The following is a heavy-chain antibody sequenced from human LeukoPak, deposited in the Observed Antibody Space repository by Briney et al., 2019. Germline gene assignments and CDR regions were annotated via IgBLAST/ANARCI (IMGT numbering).Heavy chain of an antibody. CDR2: INRGGDT. V-gene: IGHV4-34*01. J-gene: IGHJ4*03. Sequence: SETLSLTCAVYGGSFSGYYWGWIHQPPGKGLGWIGEINRGGDTNYNPFLKSRATISIDTSRNYFSLKLSSVTAADTAVYYCARGRGTGSYFHDWGQGTLVTVSS. D-gene: IGHD3/OR15-3a*01. CDR1: GGSFSGYY. CDR3: ARGRGTGSYFHD.